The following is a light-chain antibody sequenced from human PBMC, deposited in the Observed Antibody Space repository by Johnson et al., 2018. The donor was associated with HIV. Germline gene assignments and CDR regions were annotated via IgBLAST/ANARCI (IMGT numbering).Light chain of an antibody. Sequence: QPVLTQPPSVSAAPGQKVTISCSGSSSNIGNNYVSWYQQLPGTAPKLLICENNKRPSGIPDRFSGSKSGTSATLGITGLQTGDEADYYCGTWDSSLSAGFFGTGTKVTVL. CDR2: ENN. V-gene: IGLV1-51*02. J-gene: IGLJ1*01. CDR1: SSNIGNNY. CDR3: GTWDSSLSAGF.